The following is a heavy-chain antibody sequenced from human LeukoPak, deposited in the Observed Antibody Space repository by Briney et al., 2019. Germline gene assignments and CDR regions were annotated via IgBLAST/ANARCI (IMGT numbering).Heavy chain of an antibody. V-gene: IGHV3-23*01. CDR2: ISGSGGST. CDR3: AKPGVGYCSSASCGEYYFDY. Sequence: GGSLRLSCAASKFTFSSYAMSWVRQAPGKGLEWVSLISGSGGSTYYADSVKGRFTISRDNSKNTLYLQMNSLRAEDTAVYYCAKPGVGYCSSASCGEYYFDYWGQGTLVTVSS. CDR1: KFTFSSYA. J-gene: IGHJ4*02. D-gene: IGHD2-2*01.